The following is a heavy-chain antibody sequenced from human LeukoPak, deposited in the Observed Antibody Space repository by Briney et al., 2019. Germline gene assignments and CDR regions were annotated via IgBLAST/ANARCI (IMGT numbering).Heavy chain of an antibody. CDR1: GFTFSSYW. D-gene: IGHD3-10*01. CDR3: ARVGSGSSYRPFDN. CDR2: IKEDESEK. Sequence: GGSLRLSCAASGFTFSSYWMGWVRQAPGNGPEWVANIKEDESEKNCVDSVKGRFTVSRDSAKNALYLQMNSLRAEDTAVYYCARVGSGSSYRPFDNWGQGTLVTVSS. J-gene: IGHJ4*02. V-gene: IGHV3-7*01.